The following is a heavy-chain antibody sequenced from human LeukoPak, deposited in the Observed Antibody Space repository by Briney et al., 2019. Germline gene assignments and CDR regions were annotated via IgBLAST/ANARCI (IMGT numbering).Heavy chain of an antibody. Sequence: GGSLRLSCAASGFTVSSNYMSWVRQAPGKGLEWVSVIYSGGSTYYADSVKGRFTISRDNSKNTLYLQMNSLRAEDTAVYYCAASSGWSWWDYWGQGTLVTVSS. CDR2: IYSGGST. J-gene: IGHJ4*02. CDR1: GFTVSSNY. V-gene: IGHV3-53*01. D-gene: IGHD6-19*01. CDR3: AASSGWSWWDY.